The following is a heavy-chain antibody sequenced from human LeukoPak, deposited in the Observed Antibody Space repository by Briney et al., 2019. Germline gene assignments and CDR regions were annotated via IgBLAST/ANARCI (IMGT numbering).Heavy chain of an antibody. CDR3: ARAGPIDYHGSGRYYNWFDP. D-gene: IGHD3-10*01. V-gene: IGHV1-69*05. CDR2: IIPIFGTA. J-gene: IGHJ5*02. Sequence: ASVKVSCKASGGTFSSYGISWVRQAPGQGLEWMGGIIPIFGTANYAQKFQGRVTITTDESTSTAYMELSSLRSEDTAVYYCARAGPIDYHGSGRYYNWFDPWGQGTLVTVSS. CDR1: GGTFSSYG.